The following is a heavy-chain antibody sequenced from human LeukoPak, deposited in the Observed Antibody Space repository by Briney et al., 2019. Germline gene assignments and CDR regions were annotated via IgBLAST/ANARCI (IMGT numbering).Heavy chain of an antibody. CDR3: ARGKSTRWLQLPYFDY. CDR1: GGSFSGYY. Sequence: PSETLSLTCAVYGGSFSGYYWSWIRQPPGKGLEWIGEINHSGSTNYNPSLKSRVTISVDTSKNQFSLKLSSVTAADTAVYYCARGKSTRWLQLPYFDYWGQGTLVTVSS. J-gene: IGHJ4*02. CDR2: INHSGST. D-gene: IGHD5-24*01. V-gene: IGHV4-34*01.